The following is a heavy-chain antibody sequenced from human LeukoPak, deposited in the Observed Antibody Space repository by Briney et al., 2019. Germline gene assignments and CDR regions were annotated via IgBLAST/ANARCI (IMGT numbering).Heavy chain of an antibody. V-gene: IGHV4-38-2*02. Sequence: SETLSLTCTVSGDSISSGNYWGWIRQPPGKGLEWIGSIFHTGSTYYNLSLKSRVTISVDTSKNQFSLRLSSVTAADTAVYYCARHPSYYDRIDYWGQGTLVTVSS. CDR3: ARHPSYYDRIDY. CDR2: IFHTGST. J-gene: IGHJ4*02. CDR1: GDSISSGNY. D-gene: IGHD3-22*01.